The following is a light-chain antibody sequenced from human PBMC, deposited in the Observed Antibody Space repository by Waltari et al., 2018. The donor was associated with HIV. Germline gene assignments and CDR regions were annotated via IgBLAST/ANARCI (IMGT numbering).Light chain of an antibody. Sequence: QPVLTQPPSVSAAPGQKVTISCSGSSSNIGNNYVSWYQQLPGTAPKLLIFEYNKRPSVIPDRFSGSKSGTSVILGITGLQTGDEADYYCGTWDSSLSAVVFGGGTKLTVL. CDR3: GTWDSSLSAVV. CDR1: SSNIGNNY. J-gene: IGLJ2*01. CDR2: EYN. V-gene: IGLV1-51*02.